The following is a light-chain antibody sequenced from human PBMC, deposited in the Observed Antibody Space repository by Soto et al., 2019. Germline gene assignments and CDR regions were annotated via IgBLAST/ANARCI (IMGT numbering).Light chain of an antibody. CDR3: PQRSNWPPT. J-gene: IGKJ4*01. CDR1: QSVSSY. Sequence: EIVLTQSPATLSLSPGERATLSCRASQSVSSYLAWYQQKPGQAPRLLIYDASNMATGIPARFSGSGSGTDFTLTISSLEPEDFAVYYCPQRSNWPPTFGGGTKVEIK. CDR2: DAS. V-gene: IGKV3-11*01.